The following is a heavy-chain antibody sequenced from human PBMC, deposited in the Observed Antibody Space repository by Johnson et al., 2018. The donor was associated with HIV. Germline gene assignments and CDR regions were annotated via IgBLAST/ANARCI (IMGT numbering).Heavy chain of an antibody. J-gene: IGHJ3*02. V-gene: IGHV3-20*04. D-gene: IGHD3-3*01. CDR1: GFTFDDYG. CDR2: LNWNGGST. Sequence: VQLVESGGGVVRPGGSLRLSCVASGFTFDDYGMSWVRQAPGKGLEWVSGLNWNGGSTVYADSVKGRFTISRDNAKNSLYLQMNSLRPEDTAVYYCARERWSAYYGAFDIWGQGTMVTVSS. CDR3: ARERWSAYYGAFDI.